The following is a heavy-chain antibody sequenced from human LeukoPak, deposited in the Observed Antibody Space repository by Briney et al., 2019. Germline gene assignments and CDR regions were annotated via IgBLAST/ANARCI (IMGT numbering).Heavy chain of an antibody. CDR2: MNPNSGNT. Sequence: ASVKVSCKASGYTFTSYDINWVRQATGQGLEWMGWMNPNSGNTGYAQKFQGRVTMTRNTSISTAYMELSGLRSEDTAVYYCARADSSGWPHFDYWGQGTLVTVSS. J-gene: IGHJ4*02. CDR1: GYTFTSYD. D-gene: IGHD6-19*01. CDR3: ARADSSGWPHFDY. V-gene: IGHV1-8*01.